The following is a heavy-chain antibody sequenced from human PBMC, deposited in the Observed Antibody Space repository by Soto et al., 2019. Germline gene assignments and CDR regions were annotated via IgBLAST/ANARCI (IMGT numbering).Heavy chain of an antibody. D-gene: IGHD3-9*01. Sequence: SETLSLTCAVYGGSFSGYYWSWIRQPPGKGLEWIGEINHSGSTNYNPSLKSRVTISADTSKNQLSLKLSSVTAADTAVYYCASSRPSFRYFALYGMDVWGQGTTVTVSS. CDR3: ASSRPSFRYFALYGMDV. V-gene: IGHV4-34*01. J-gene: IGHJ6*02. CDR2: INHSGST. CDR1: GGSFSGYY.